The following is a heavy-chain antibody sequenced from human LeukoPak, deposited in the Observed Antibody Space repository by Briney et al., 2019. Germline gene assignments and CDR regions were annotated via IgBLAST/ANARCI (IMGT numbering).Heavy chain of an antibody. CDR2: IKEDGSEM. D-gene: IGHD3-3*01. Sequence: PGGSLRLSCAASGFMFSRYWMSWVRQAPGKGLEWVANIKEDGSEMYYVDSVKGRFTISRDNAKKSLYLQMNSLRAEDTAVYYCASGVNYFDYWGQGTLVTVSS. J-gene: IGHJ4*02. CDR3: ASGVNYFDY. V-gene: IGHV3-7*02. CDR1: GFMFSRYW.